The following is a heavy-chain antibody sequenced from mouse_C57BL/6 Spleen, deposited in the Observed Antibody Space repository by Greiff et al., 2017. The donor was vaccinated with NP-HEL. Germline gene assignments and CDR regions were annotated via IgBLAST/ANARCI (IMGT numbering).Heavy chain of an antibody. D-gene: IGHD2-4*01. Sequence: EVKVVESGGGLVKPGGSLKLSCAASGFTFSDYGMHWVRQAPEKGLEWVAYISSGSSTIYYADTVKGRFTISRDNAKNTLFLQMTSLRSEDTAMYYCARSYDYGPYAMDYWGQGTSVTVSS. V-gene: IGHV5-17*01. CDR1: GFTFSDYG. CDR2: ISSGSSTI. J-gene: IGHJ4*01. CDR3: ARSYDYGPYAMDY.